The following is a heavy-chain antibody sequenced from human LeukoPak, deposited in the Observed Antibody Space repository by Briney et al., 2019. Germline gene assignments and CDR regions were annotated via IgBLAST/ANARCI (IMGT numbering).Heavy chain of an antibody. Sequence: ASVKVSCKASGYTFATYYIQWVRQAPGQGLEWMGIINPSGGSTSYAQKFQGRVTMTRDTSTSTVYMELSSLRSEDTAVYYCARDHIAVAGHLFDYWGQGTLVTVSS. CDR1: GYTFATYY. D-gene: IGHD6-19*01. CDR3: ARDHIAVAGHLFDY. V-gene: IGHV1-46*01. J-gene: IGHJ4*02. CDR2: INPSGGST.